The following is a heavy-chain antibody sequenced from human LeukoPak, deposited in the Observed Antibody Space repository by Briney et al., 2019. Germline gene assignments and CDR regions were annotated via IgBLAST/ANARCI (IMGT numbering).Heavy chain of an antibody. CDR3: ARGAMGVRGVTNWFDP. CDR1: GGSINSGSYY. V-gene: IGHV4-61*02. Sequence: SETLSLTCTVSGGSINSGSYYWGWIRQPPGRGLEWIGRIYTSGSTNYNPSLKSRVTISVDTSKNQFSLKLSSVTAADTAVYYCARGAMGVRGVTNWFDPWGQGTLVTVSS. D-gene: IGHD3-10*01. J-gene: IGHJ5*02. CDR2: IYTSGST.